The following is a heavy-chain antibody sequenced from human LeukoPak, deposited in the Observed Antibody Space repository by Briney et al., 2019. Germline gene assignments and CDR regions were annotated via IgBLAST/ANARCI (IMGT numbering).Heavy chain of an antibody. J-gene: IGHJ5*02. V-gene: IGHV1-2*02. CDR2: INPNSGGT. Sequence: GASVKVSCKASGGTFSSYAISWVRQAPGQGLEWMGWINPNSGGTNYAQKFQGRVTMTRDMSTSTVYMELSSLRSEDTAVYYCAREAVTIFALVRTQTTKRPHRFDPWGQGTLVTVSS. D-gene: IGHD3-3*01. CDR1: GGTFSSYA. CDR3: AREAVTIFALVRTQTTKRPHRFDP.